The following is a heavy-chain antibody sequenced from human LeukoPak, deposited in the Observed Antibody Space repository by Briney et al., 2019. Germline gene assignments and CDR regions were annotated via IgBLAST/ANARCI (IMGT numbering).Heavy chain of an antibody. CDR1: GGPISSYY. Sequence: IPSETLSLTCTVSGGPISSYYWSWFRQPAGKGLEWIGRIYTSGSTNYNPSLKSRVTMSVDTSKNQFSLKLSSVTAADTAVYYCARDVGGSYYVFNWFDPWGQGTLVTVSS. D-gene: IGHD1-26*01. J-gene: IGHJ5*02. CDR2: IYTSGST. CDR3: ARDVGGSYYVFNWFDP. V-gene: IGHV4-4*07.